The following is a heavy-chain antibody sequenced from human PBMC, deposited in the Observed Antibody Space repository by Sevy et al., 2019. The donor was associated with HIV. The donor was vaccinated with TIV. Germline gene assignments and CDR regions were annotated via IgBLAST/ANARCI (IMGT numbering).Heavy chain of an antibody. CDR3: AKDRGITMVRGGGMDV. V-gene: IGHV3-30*18. CDR2: ISYDGSNK. Sequence: GGSLRLSCAASGFTFSSYGMHWVRQAPGKGLEWVAVISYDGSNKYYADSVKGRLTISRDNSNNTLYLQMNSLRAEDTAEYYCAKDRGITMVRGGGMDVWGPGTTVTVSS. J-gene: IGHJ6*02. CDR1: GFTFSSYG. D-gene: IGHD3-10*01.